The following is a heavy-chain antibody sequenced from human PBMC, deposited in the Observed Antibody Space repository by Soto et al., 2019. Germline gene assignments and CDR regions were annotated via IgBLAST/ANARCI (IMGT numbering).Heavy chain of an antibody. CDR3: ARRITMIVPDAFDI. CDR2: IYYSGST. J-gene: IGHJ3*02. D-gene: IGHD3-22*01. CDR1: GGSISSYY. V-gene: IGHV4-59*08. Sequence: SSETLSLTCTVSGGSISSYYWSWIRQPPGKGLEWIGYIYYSGSTNYNPSLKSRVTISVDTSKNQFSLKLSSVTAADTAVYYCARRITMIVPDAFDIWGQGTMVTVSS.